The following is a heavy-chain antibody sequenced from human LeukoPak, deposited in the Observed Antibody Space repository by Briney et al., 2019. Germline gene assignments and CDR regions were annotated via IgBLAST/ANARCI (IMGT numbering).Heavy chain of an antibody. D-gene: IGHD3-10*01. CDR1: GLTFSSYS. Sequence: GASLRLSCAAAGLTFSSYSMNWVRQAPRKGLEWVSSISSSSSYRYYAGSVKGRFTISRDNAKNSLYLQMNSLRAEDTAVYYCAREEVTMVRGVIIPDYYYYGMDVWGQGTTVTVSS. J-gene: IGHJ6*02. CDR3: AREEVTMVRGVIIPDYYYYGMDV. CDR2: ISSSSSYR. V-gene: IGHV3-21*01.